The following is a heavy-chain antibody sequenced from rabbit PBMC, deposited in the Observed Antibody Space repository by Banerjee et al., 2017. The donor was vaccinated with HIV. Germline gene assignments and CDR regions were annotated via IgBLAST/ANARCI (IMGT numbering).Heavy chain of an antibody. J-gene: IGHJ4*01. D-gene: IGHD4-1*01. Sequence: QEQLVESGGGLVKPGASLTLTCTASGFSFSSSYWTCWVRQAPGKGLEWIGCIYAGSSGTTYYASWAKGRFTISKTSSTTVTLQMTSLTAADTATYFCARDNALRSGWGWINLWGPGTLVTVS. CDR1: GFSFSSSYW. CDR3: ARDNALRSGWGWINL. CDR2: IYAGSSGTT. V-gene: IGHV1S45*01.